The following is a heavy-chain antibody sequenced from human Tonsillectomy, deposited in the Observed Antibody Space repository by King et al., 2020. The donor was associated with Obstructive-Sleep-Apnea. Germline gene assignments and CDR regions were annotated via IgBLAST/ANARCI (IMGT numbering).Heavy chain of an antibody. D-gene: IGHD3-10*01. CDR3: ARESLPYYYGSGGFSHYFDY. J-gene: IGHJ4*02. V-gene: IGHV1-69*17. CDR2: IIPGVGII. CDR1: GGTFSSYS. Sequence: QLVQSGAKVKKPGSSVKVSCKASGGTFSSYSINWVRQAPGQGFEWMGGIIPGVGIINYAQKFQVRVTITADISTSTAYMELSSLRSDDTALYYCARESLPYYYGSGGFSHYFDYWGQGTLVTVSS.